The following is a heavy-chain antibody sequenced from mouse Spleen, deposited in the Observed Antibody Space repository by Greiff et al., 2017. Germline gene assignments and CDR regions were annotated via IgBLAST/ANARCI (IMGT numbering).Heavy chain of an antibody. CDR2: IHPNSGST. Sequence: QVQLQQPGAELVKPGASVKLSCKASGYTFTSYWMHWVKQRPGQGLEWIGMIHPNSGSTNYNEKFKSKATLTVDKSSSTAYMQLSSLTSEDSAVYYCAREGDNWAWFAYWGQGTLVTVSA. D-gene: IGHD4-1*02. CDR1: GYTFTSYW. V-gene: IGHV1-64*01. J-gene: IGHJ3*01. CDR3: AREGDNWAWFAY.